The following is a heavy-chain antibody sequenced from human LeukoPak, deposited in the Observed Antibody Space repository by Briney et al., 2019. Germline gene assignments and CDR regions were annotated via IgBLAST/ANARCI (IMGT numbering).Heavy chain of an antibody. CDR2: INHSGST. Sequence: SETLSLTCAVYGGSFSGYYWSWIRQPPGKGLEWIGEINHSGSTNYNPSLKSRVTISVDTSKNQFSLKLSSVTAADTAVYYCARVSPLAVAGIGYFDYWGQGTLVTVSS. D-gene: IGHD6-19*01. CDR1: GGSFSGYY. V-gene: IGHV4-34*01. J-gene: IGHJ4*02. CDR3: ARVSPLAVAGIGYFDY.